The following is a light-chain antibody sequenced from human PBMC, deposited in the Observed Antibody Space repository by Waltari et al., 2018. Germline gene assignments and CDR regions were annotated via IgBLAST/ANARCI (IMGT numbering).Light chain of an antibody. Sequence: EIVLTQSPATLSLSHGERATLSCRASQGVSSYLAWYQQKPGQAPRLLIYDASNRATGIPARFSGSGPGTDFTLTISSLEPEDFAVYYCQQRSNCLITFGQGTRLEIK. V-gene: IGKV3D-11*01. CDR1: QGVSSY. CDR2: DAS. J-gene: IGKJ5*01. CDR3: QQRSNCLIT.